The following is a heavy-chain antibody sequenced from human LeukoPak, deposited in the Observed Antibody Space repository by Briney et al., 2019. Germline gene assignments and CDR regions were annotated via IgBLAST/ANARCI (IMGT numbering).Heavy chain of an antibody. V-gene: IGHV1-46*01. CDR1: GYTFTSYG. Sequence: GASVKVSCKASGYTFTSYGISWVRQAPGQGLEWMGIINPSGGSTSYAQKFQGRVTMTRDMSTSTVYMELSSLRSEDTAVYYCARDLYYGSGSYYNYYYYYYMDVWGKGTTVTVSS. CDR3: ARDLYYGSGSYYNYYYYYYMDV. CDR2: INPSGGST. J-gene: IGHJ6*03. D-gene: IGHD3-10*01.